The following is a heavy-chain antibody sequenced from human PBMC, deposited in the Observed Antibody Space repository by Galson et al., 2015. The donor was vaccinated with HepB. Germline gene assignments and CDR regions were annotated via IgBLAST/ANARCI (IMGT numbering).Heavy chain of an antibody. V-gene: IGHV5-51*01. Sequence: QSGAEVKKPGESLKISCKGSGYSFTSYWIGWVRQMPGKSLEWMGIIYPGDSDTRYSPSFQGQVTISADKSISTAYLQWSSLKASDTAMYYCARHHRYSSSWSANWFDPWGQGTLVTVSS. J-gene: IGHJ5*02. CDR1: GYSFTSYW. D-gene: IGHD6-13*01. CDR2: IYPGDSDT. CDR3: ARHHRYSSSWSANWFDP.